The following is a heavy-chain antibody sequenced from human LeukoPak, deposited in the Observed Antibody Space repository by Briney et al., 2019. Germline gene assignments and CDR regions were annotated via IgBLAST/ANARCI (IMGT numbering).Heavy chain of an antibody. V-gene: IGHV3-74*01. CDR2: INSDESST. CDR3: ARDGAYSTIFY. D-gene: IGHD3-3*01. CDR1: GFTFSSYW. J-gene: IGHJ4*01. Sequence: GGSLRLTCAASGFTFSSYWMYWVRQAPGKGLVWVSRINSDESSTSYADSVKGRFTISRDNAKNTLYLQMNSLRAEDTAVYYCARDGAYSTIFYWGQGTLVTVSS.